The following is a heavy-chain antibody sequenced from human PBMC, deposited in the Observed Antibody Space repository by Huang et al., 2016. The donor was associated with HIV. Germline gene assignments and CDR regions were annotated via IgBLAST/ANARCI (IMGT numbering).Heavy chain of an antibody. Sequence: EVQLVESGGDLVQPGGSLRLSCAASGFIFNIYSMNWVRRAPGKGVEGVSYISSGSTTIYYADSVKGRFNIARDNAKNSLYLQMNSLRAEDTAVYYCARDGLRGRLMTRSLDYWGQGTLVTVSS. J-gene: IGHJ4*02. V-gene: IGHV3-48*01. CDR1: GFIFNIYS. D-gene: IGHD3-10*01. CDR3: ARDGLRGRLMTRSLDY. CDR2: ISSGSTTI.